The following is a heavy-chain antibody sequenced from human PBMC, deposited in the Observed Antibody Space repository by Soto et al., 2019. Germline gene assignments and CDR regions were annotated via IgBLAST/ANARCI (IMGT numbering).Heavy chain of an antibody. CDR3: ASVNYYDSSGYYYRGWFVP. Sequence: SETLSLTCGVSGGSLSTPVWWTWVRLTPGKGLEWIGSIYHSGSSYYNPSLKSRVTISVDTSNNQFSLKLSSVTAADTAVYYCASVNYYDSSGYYYRGWFVPVGRGPLVPVS. CDR1: GGSLSTPVW. V-gene: IGHV4-4*02. CDR2: IYHSGSS. J-gene: IGHJ5*02. D-gene: IGHD3-22*01.